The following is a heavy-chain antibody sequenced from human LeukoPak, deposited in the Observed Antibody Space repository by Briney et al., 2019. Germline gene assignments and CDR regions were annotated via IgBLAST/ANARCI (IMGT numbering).Heavy chain of an antibody. CDR2: IYYSGST. CDR3: ARVGSGWYSFRWFDP. Sequence: SETLSLTCTVSGGSISSYYWSWIRQPPGKGLERIGYIYYSGSTNYNPSLKSRVTISVDTSKNQFSLKLSSVTAADTAVYYCARVGSGWYSFRWFDPWGQGTLVTVSS. V-gene: IGHV4-59*01. J-gene: IGHJ5*02. CDR1: GGSISSYY. D-gene: IGHD6-19*01.